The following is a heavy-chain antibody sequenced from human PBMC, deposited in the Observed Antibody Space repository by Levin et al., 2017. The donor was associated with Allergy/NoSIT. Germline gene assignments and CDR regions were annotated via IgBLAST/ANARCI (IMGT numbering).Heavy chain of an antibody. CDR3: ARGGASSKYFDL. V-gene: IGHV4-59*01. CDR1: CYSISAYY. D-gene: IGHD3-9*01. CDR2: IYHTGSS. J-gene: IGHJ4*02. Sequence: SQTLSLPCTVSCYSISAYYWSWVRLPPGKGLEWIGFIYHTGSSNYNPSLKSRVTISMDTSKNQFSLNLNSVTAADTAVYYCARGGASSKYFDLWGQGTLVTVSS.